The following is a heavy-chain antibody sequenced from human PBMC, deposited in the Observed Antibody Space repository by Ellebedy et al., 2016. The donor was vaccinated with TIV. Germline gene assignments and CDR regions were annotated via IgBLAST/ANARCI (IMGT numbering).Heavy chain of an antibody. CDR1: GFTFSNAW. Sequence: GESLKISXAASGFTFSNAWMSWVRQAPGKGLEWVGRIKSKTDGGTTDYAAPVKGRFTISRDDSKNTLYLQMNSLKTEDTAVYYCTTFTWIQLWLLDYWGQGTLVTVSS. D-gene: IGHD5-18*01. J-gene: IGHJ4*02. CDR2: IKSKTDGGTT. CDR3: TTFTWIQLWLLDY. V-gene: IGHV3-15*01.